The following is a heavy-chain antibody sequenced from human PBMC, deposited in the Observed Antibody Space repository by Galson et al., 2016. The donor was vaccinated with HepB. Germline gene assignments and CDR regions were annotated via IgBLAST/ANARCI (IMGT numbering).Heavy chain of an antibody. D-gene: IGHD3-10*01. CDR2: ISAFSGDK. CDR1: GYAFNSYG. V-gene: IGHV1-18*01. CDR3: ERDLYSSSWLGEF. J-gene: IGHJ1*01. Sequence: SVKVSCKASGYAFNSYGIHWVRQAPGQGLEWIGWISAFSGDKQSTQRFQDRINMTTDSSTHTAYLEPTSLTADDTAVYFCERDLYSSSWLGEFWGQGTLVTVSS.